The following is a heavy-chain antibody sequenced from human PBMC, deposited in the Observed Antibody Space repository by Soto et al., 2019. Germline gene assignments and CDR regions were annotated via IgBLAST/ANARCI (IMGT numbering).Heavy chain of an antibody. CDR2: IYYSGGT. Sequence: QVQLQESGPGLVKPSETLSLTCTVSGGSISDYYWSWIRQPPGKGLEWIGYIYYSGGTNYNPSLKRRVTISVDTSKNQFSLKLSSVTAADTAVYYCARAVFYYDSSGYFFDYWGQGILVTVSS. CDR1: GGSISDYY. J-gene: IGHJ4*02. CDR3: ARAVFYYDSSGYFFDY. V-gene: IGHV4-59*01. D-gene: IGHD3-22*01.